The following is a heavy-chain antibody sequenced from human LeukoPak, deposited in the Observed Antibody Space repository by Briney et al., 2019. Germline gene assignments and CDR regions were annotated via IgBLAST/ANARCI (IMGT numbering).Heavy chain of an antibody. CDR3: ARGNYYEVVY. V-gene: IGHV1-69*01. CDR1: GCTFSSYA. D-gene: IGHD3-22*01. CDR2: IIPIFGTA. Sequence: ASVKVSCKASGCTFSSYAISWVRQAPGQGLEWMGGIIPIFGTANYAQKFQGRVTITADESTSTAYMELSSLRSEDTAVYYCARGNYYEVVYWGQGTLVTVSS. J-gene: IGHJ4*02.